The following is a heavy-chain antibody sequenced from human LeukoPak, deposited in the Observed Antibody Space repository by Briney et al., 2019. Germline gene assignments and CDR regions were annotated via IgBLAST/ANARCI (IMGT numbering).Heavy chain of an antibody. D-gene: IGHD3-10*01. CDR2: ISYSGGSI. Sequence: GGSLRLSCVVSGFTFSSYAMTWVRQAPGKGLEWVSFISYSGGSIYSADSVKGRFSISRDNSKNTLYLQMSSLRAEDTAIYYCAKIYASGSYNNFPDYWGQGTLVTVSS. J-gene: IGHJ4*02. V-gene: IGHV3-23*01. CDR1: GFTFSSYA. CDR3: AKIYASGSYNNFPDY.